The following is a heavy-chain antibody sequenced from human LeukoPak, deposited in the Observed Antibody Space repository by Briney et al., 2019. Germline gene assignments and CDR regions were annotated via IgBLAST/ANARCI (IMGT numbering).Heavy chain of an antibody. D-gene: IGHD2-15*01. V-gene: IGHV3-74*01. CDR3: AREGGYCSGGSCRDAFDI. CDR2: INSDGSST. CDR1: GFPFSSYW. Sequence: PGGSLRLSCAASGFPFSSYWMNWVRQAPGKGLVWVSRINSDGSSTSYADSVKGRFTISRDNAKNTLYLQMNSLRAEDTAVYYCAREGGYCSGGSCRDAFDIWGQGTMVTVSS. J-gene: IGHJ3*02.